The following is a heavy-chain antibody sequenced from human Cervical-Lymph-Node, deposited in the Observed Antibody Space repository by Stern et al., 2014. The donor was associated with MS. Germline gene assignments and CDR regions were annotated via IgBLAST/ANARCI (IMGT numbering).Heavy chain of an antibody. V-gene: IGHV2-70*01. CDR3: ARMVGATGYYYDVDV. Sequence: QVTLRDSGPAVVKPTQTLTLTCTFSGFSLSSDGMCVTWIRQPPGKALEWLALIDWTNDKYYNTSLKTRLTISKDTPKNQVVLTMTNIDPMDTATYYCARMVGATGYYYDVDVWGQGTTVTVSS. CDR2: IDWTNDK. CDR1: GFSLSSDGMC. J-gene: IGHJ6*02. D-gene: IGHD1-26*01.